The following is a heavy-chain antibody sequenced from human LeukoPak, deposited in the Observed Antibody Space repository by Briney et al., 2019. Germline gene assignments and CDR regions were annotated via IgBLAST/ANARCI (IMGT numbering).Heavy chain of an antibody. CDR1: GFTFSSYA. CDR2: ISYDGSNK. J-gene: IGHJ4*02. CDR3: ARNREGASDY. D-gene: IGHD1-26*01. Sequence: GGSLRLSCAASGFTFSSYAMHWVRQAPGKGLEWVAVISYDGSNKYYADSVKGRFTISRDNSKNTLYLQMNSLRAEDTAVYYCARNREGASDYWGQGTLVTVSS. V-gene: IGHV3-30-3*01.